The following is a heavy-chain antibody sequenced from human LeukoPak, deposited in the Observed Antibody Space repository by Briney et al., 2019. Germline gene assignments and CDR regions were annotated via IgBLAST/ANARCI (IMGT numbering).Heavy chain of an antibody. CDR2: IYHSGST. J-gene: IGHJ3*02. Sequence: SETLSLTCAVSGGSISSSNWWSWVRQPPGKGLEWIGEIYHSGSTNYNPSLKSRVTISVDKSKNQFSLKLSSVTAADTAVYYCARKQQLAHDAFDIWGQGTMVTVSS. CDR3: ARKQQLAHDAFDI. D-gene: IGHD6-13*01. V-gene: IGHV4-4*02. CDR1: GGSISSSNW.